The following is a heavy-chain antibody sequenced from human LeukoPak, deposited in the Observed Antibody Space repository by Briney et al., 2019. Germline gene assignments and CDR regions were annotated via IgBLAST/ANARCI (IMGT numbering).Heavy chain of an antibody. J-gene: IGHJ4*02. CDR3: ARVGSGNFDY. V-gene: IGHV4-59*01. CDR2: MQNSGGT. CDR1: GGSISTYY. Sequence: SETLSLTRTVSGGSISTYYWSWIRQSPGKGLEWIGYMQNSGGTNYNPSLKSRITTLVDTSKNQFSLKLSSVTAADTAVYYCARVGSGNFDYWGQGTLVTVSS. D-gene: IGHD1-1*01.